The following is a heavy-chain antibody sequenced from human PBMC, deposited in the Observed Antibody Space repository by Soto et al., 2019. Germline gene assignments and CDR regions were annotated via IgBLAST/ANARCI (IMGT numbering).Heavy chain of an antibody. CDR3: SRGRRNPLSVYYYFDVDI. J-gene: IGHJ6*04. V-gene: IGHV3-33*01. D-gene: IGHD1-1*01. CDR2: IWSDGSNK. CDR1: GFNFRNYG. Sequence: QVQLIESGGGVVQPGRSLRLSCAASGFNFRNYGMHWLRQAPGKGLEWAAVIWSDGSNKYYGDSVQGRFSISRDNSKNTLYLEMNTLRVEDTAVYYCSRGRRNPLSVYYYFDVDIWGKGVTVTISS.